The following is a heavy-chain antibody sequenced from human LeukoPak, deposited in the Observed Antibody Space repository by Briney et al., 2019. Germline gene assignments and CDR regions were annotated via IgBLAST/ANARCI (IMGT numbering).Heavy chain of an antibody. CDR1: GFRFDDHG. Sequence: GGSLRLSCEASGFRFDDHGMSWVRQAPGKGLEWVSGINWNGASTGYGDSVKGRLTISRDNAKNSLYLQMNSLRAEDTALYYCAGGDRNGWYFDYWGQGVLVTVSS. CDR3: AGGDRNGWYFDY. V-gene: IGHV3-20*04. J-gene: IGHJ4*02. CDR2: INWNGAST. D-gene: IGHD6-19*01.